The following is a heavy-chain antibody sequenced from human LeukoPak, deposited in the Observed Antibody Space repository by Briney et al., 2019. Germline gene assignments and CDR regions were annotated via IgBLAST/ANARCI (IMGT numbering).Heavy chain of an antibody. CDR1: GGSISSHY. CDR2: MFFTGDT. J-gene: IGHJ4*02. CDR3: AKEGNDYGANSIDY. Sequence: PSETLSLTCTVSGGSISSHYWAWLRQPPGKGLEWIGWMFFTGDTNYNPSLKSRATISVDHSKNQFSLKLTSVTAADTAVYYCAKEGNDYGANSIDYWGQGTLVTVSS. D-gene: IGHD4-23*01. V-gene: IGHV4-59*11.